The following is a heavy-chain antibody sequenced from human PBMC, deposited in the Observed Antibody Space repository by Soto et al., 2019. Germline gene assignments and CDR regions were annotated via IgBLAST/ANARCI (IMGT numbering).Heavy chain of an antibody. CDR3: ARVDRGAFDH. J-gene: IGHJ4*02. D-gene: IGHD2-2*03. V-gene: IGHV4-59*01. CDR2: IFYTEST. Sequence: GPGKTSETLSLTCTVSGGSISSYYWIWIRQPPGKGLEWIGSIFYTESTDYNPSLKSRVTISLDTSKNHFSLNLSSVTAADTAVYYCARVDRGAFDHWGQGTLVTVSS. CDR1: GGSISSYY.